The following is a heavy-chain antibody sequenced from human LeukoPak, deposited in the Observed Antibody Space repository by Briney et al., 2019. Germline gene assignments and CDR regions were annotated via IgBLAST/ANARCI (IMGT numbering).Heavy chain of an antibody. CDR1: GYTFTSYD. D-gene: IGHD3-3*02. CDR2: MNPHSGNT. Sequence: GASVKVSCKASGYTFTSYDINWVRQATGQGLEWMGWMNPHSGNTGYAQKFQGRVTITRNTSTSTAYMELSSLRSEDTAVYYCARYTSVQGAFDWGQGTLVTVSS. V-gene: IGHV1-8*03. CDR3: ARYTSVQGAFD. J-gene: IGHJ4*02.